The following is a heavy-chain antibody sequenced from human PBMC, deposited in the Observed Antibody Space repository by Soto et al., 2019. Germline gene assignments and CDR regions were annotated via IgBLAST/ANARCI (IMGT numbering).Heavy chain of an antibody. CDR3: ATRGYCSGGSCYSSYYFDY. Sequence: EVQLVESGGGLVKPGGSLRLSCAASGFTFSSYSMNWVRQAPGKGLEWVSSISSSSSYIYYADSVKGRFTISRDNAKNSLYLQMNSLRAEDTAVYYCATRGYCSGGSCYSSYYFDYWGQGTLVTVSS. CDR1: GFTFSSYS. CDR2: ISSSSSYI. J-gene: IGHJ4*02. V-gene: IGHV3-21*01. D-gene: IGHD2-15*01.